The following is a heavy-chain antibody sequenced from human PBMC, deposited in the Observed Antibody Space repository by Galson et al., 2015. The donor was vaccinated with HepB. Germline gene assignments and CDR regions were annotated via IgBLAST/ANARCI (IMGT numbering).Heavy chain of an antibody. CDR2: FDPEDGET. CDR3: ATRGLLLWFGELLKYAFDI. Sequence: SVKVSCKVSGYTLTELSMHWVRQAPGKGLEWMGGFDPEDGETIYAQKFQGRVTMTEDTSTDTAYMELSSLRSEDTAVYYCATRGLLLWFGELLKYAFDIWGQGTMVTVSS. D-gene: IGHD3-10*01. V-gene: IGHV1-24*01. CDR1: GYTLTELS. J-gene: IGHJ3*02.